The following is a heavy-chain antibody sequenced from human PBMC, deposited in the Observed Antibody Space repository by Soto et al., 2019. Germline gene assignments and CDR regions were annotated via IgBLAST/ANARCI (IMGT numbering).Heavy chain of an antibody. V-gene: IGHV4-4*07. Sequence: SETLSLTCTVSGASISGYYWSWIRKSAGKGLEWIGRIYATGTTDYNPSLKSRVRMSVDTSKKQFSLKLRSVTAADTAVYYCVRDGTKTLRDWFDPWGQGISVTVS. D-gene: IGHD1-1*01. CDR1: GASISGYY. CDR2: IYATGTT. CDR3: VRDGTKTLRDWFDP. J-gene: IGHJ5*02.